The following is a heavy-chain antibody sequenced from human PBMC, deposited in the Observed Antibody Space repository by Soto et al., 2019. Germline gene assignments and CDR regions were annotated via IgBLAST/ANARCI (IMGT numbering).Heavy chain of an antibody. CDR2: ISGSGGSA. J-gene: IGHJ4*02. V-gene: IGHV3-23*01. CDR3: AKAEDAYGDQGHFDF. CDR1: GFTFSSYA. Sequence: EVQLLESGGGLVQPGGSLRLSCAASGFTFSSYAMSWVRQAPGKGLEWVSGISGSGGSAYYADSVKGRFTISRDNSKNALNLQMSSVRVDDTAVYYCAKAEDAYGDQGHFDFWGRGTLVTVSS. D-gene: IGHD4-17*01.